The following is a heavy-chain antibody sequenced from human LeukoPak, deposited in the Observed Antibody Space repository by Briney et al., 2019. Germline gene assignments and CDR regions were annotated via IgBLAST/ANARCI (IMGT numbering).Heavy chain of an antibody. D-gene: IGHD3-10*02. V-gene: IGHV3-7*01. J-gene: IGHJ4*02. Sequence: GGSLRLSCAASGFTFSSNRMTWVRQAPGKGLEWVASIREDGSVKTSVDSVKGRFTISRDNAKNSVYLQMDSLRAEDTAVYYCARGPTYGRAFDYWGQGTLVSVSS. CDR2: IREDGSVK. CDR1: GFTFSSNR. CDR3: ARGPTYGRAFDY.